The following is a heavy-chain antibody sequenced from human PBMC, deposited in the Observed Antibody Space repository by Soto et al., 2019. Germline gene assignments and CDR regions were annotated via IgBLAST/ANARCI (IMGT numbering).Heavy chain of an antibody. J-gene: IGHJ5*02. D-gene: IGHD3-10*01. V-gene: IGHV3-9*01. CDR3: AKGGLSGNSTNWFDP. CDR2: ISWNSGSV. CDR1: GFTFDDYA. Sequence: EVHLVESGGGLVQPGRSLRLSCAASGFTFDDYAMHWVRQAQGKGLEWVSGISWNSGSVGYADSVKGRFTISRDNTRNSLYLQMNSLRPEDTAFYYCAKGGLSGNSTNWFDPWGQGTLVTVSS.